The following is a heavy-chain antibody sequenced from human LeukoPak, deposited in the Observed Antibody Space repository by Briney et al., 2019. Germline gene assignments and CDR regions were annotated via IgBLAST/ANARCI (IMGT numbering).Heavy chain of an antibody. Sequence: GGXXWSWIRQPXXKGLXWIGYIYHSGSTYYNPSLKSRVTISVDRSKNQFSLKLSSVTAADTAVYYCARYCSSTSCYFFDYWGQGTLVTVSS. CDR2: IYHSGST. D-gene: IGHD2-2*01. V-gene: IGHV4-30-2*01. CDR1: GGXX. J-gene: IGHJ4*02. CDR3: ARYCSSTSCYFFDY.